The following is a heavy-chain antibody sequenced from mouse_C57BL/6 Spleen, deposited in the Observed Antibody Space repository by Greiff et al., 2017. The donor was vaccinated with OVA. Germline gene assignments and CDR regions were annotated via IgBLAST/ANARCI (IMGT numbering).Heavy chain of an antibody. CDR3: ARSGNNWFFDY. CDR2: IYPGDGDT. CDR1: GYAFSSYW. D-gene: IGHD4-1*01. V-gene: IGHV1-80*01. Sequence: QVQLQQSGAELVKPGASVKISCKASGYAFSSYWMNWVKQRPGKGLEWIGQIYPGDGDTNYNGKFKGKATLTADKSSSTAYMQLSSLTSEDSAVYFCARSGNNWFFDYWGQGTTLTVSS. J-gene: IGHJ2*01.